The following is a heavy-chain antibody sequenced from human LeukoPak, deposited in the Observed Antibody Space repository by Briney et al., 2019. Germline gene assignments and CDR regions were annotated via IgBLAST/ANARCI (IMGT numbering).Heavy chain of an antibody. V-gene: IGHV1-24*01. J-gene: IGHJ4*02. D-gene: IGHD3-10*01. Sequence: ASVKGSCKVSVYTLTELSMHWVRQAPGKGLEWMGGFDPEDGETNYAQKFQGRVTMTADTSTDTAYMELRSLRSEDTAVYYCATGRWFGELPFDYWGQGTLVTVSS. CDR3: ATGRWFGELPFDY. CDR2: FDPEDGET. CDR1: VYTLTELS.